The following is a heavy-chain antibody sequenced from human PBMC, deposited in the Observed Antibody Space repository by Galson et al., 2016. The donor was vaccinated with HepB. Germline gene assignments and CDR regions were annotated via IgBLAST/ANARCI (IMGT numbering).Heavy chain of an antibody. CDR3: AKSRPGADYLAY. Sequence: SLRLSCAASGFIFSSYSMNWVRQAPGRGLEWVSYISRRSDVIYYADSVKGRFTISRDNDRNSLYLQMNSLRDEDTALYYCAKSRPGADYLAYWGQGTPVTVSS. CDR2: ISRRSDVI. V-gene: IGHV3-48*02. J-gene: IGHJ4*02. CDR1: GFIFSSYS. D-gene: IGHD2-2*01.